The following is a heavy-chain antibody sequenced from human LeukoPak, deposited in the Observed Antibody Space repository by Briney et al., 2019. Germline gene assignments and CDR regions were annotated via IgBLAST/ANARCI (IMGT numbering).Heavy chain of an antibody. V-gene: IGHV1-69*05. CDR2: IIPIFGTA. D-gene: IGHD3-9*01. Sequence: SVKVSCKASGGTFSSYAISWVRQAPGQGLEWMGGIIPIFGTANYAQKFQGRVTITTDESTSTAYMELSSLRSEDTAVYYCARARGITIFWFDPWGQGTLVTVSS. CDR1: GGTFSSYA. CDR3: ARARGITIFWFDP. J-gene: IGHJ5*02.